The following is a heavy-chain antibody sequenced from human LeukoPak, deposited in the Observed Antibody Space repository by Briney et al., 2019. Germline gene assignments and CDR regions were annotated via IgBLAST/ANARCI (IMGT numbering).Heavy chain of an antibody. Sequence: GGSLRLSCAASGFTFTTYSINWVRQAPGKGLEWVSSISSGGSYIYYAASVKGRFTISRDNAKNSLYLQMTSLRVEDTAVCYCAGGATDVGYWGQGTLVTVSS. V-gene: IGHV3-21*01. CDR3: AGGATDVGY. CDR2: ISSGGSYI. J-gene: IGHJ4*02. D-gene: IGHD1-26*01. CDR1: GFTFTTYS.